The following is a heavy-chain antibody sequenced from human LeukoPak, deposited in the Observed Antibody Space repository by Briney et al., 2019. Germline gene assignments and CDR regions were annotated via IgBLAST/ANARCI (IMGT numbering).Heavy chain of an antibody. Sequence: ASVKVSCKASGYSLIVYYIHWVRQAPGQGLEWMGWINPRTGDTNYAPQFQGRLTMARDTSTSTAFMELNRLTSDDTAVYFCARVRDYGGIGEDYWGQGTLVTVSS. J-gene: IGHJ4*02. CDR1: GYSLIVYY. CDR3: ARVRDYGGIGEDY. D-gene: IGHD3-16*01. V-gene: IGHV1-2*02. CDR2: INPRTGDT.